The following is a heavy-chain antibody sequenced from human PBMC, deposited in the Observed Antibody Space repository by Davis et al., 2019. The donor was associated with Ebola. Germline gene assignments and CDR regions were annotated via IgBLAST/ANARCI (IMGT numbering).Heavy chain of an antibody. D-gene: IGHD3-16*02. CDR2: IIPIFGTA. CDR3: ARAGGVIVPVAFDI. CDR1: GGTFSSYA. Sequence: SVKVSCKASGGTFSSYAISWVRQAPGQGLEWMGGIIPIFGTANYAQKFQGRVTITADESTSTAYMELSSLRSEDTAVYYCARAGGVIVPVAFDIWGQGTMVTVSS. J-gene: IGHJ3*02. V-gene: IGHV1-69*13.